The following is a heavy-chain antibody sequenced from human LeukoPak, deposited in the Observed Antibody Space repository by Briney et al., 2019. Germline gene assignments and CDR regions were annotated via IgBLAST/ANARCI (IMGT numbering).Heavy chain of an antibody. J-gene: IGHJ4*02. Sequence: PGGSLRLSCAASGFTFSSYAMNWVRQAPGKGLEWVSYISSSTTTIYYADSVKGRFTISRDSAKNSLFLQMNSLRVEDTAVYYCAKIVSAWDGFDYWGQGALVNVSS. D-gene: IGHD3-16*02. CDR2: ISSSTTTI. CDR3: AKIVSAWDGFDY. V-gene: IGHV3-48*04. CDR1: GFTFSSYA.